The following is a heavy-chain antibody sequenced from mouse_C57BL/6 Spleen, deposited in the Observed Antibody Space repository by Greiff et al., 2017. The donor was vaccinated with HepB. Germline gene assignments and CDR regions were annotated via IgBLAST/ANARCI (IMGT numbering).Heavy chain of an antibody. CDR3: ARAGYDGYSHWFAY. J-gene: IGHJ3*01. CDR1: GFTFSSYT. D-gene: IGHD2-3*01. V-gene: IGHV5-9*01. Sequence: DVKLVESGGGLVKPGGSLKLSCAASGFTFSSYTMSWVRQTPEKRLEWVATISGGGGNTYYPDSVKGRFTISRDNAKNTLYLQMSSLRSEDTALYYCARAGYDGYSHWFAYWGQGTLVTVSA. CDR2: ISGGGGNT.